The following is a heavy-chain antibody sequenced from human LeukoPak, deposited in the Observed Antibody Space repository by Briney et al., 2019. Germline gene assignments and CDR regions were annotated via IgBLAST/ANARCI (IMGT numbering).Heavy chain of an antibody. CDR2: ISGSGAGT. V-gene: IGHV3-23*01. Sequence: GGSLRLSCAASGFTFISYAMSWVRQAPGKGLEWVSVISGSGAGTHYADSVKGRFTISRDNSKNTVYLQLNSLGPEDTAVYYCAKALCCGELLNYFDYWGRGILVTVSS. CDR1: GFTFISYA. CDR3: AKALCCGELLNYFDY. J-gene: IGHJ4*02. D-gene: IGHD3-10*01.